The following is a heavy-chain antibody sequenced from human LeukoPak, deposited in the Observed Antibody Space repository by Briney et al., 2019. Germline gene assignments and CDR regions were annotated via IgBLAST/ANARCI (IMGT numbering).Heavy chain of an antibody. V-gene: IGHV4-34*01. CDR2: INHSGST. D-gene: IGHD2-15*01. CDR1: GGSFSGYY. Sequence: SETLSLTCAVYGGSFSGYYWSWIRQPPGKGLEWIGEINHSGSTNYNPSLKSRVTISVDTSKNQFSLKLSSVTAADTAVYYCARAPPILGYCSGGSCGYYYGMDVWGQGTTVTVSS. CDR3: ARAPPILGYCSGGSCGYYYGMDV. J-gene: IGHJ6*02.